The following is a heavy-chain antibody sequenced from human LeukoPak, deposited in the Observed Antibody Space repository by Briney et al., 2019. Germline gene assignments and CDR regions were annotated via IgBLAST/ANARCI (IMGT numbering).Heavy chain of an antibody. Sequence: GGSLRLSCAASGFTFSSYSMNWVRQAPGKGLEWVSYISGSSSIIYYADSVKGRFTISRDDAKNSLYLQMNSLRAEDTAVYYCARATRGGYDGYFDFWGQGTLVTVSS. D-gene: IGHD5-12*01. CDR3: ARATRGGYDGYFDF. J-gene: IGHJ4*02. CDR1: GFTFSSYS. V-gene: IGHV3-48*01. CDR2: ISGSSSII.